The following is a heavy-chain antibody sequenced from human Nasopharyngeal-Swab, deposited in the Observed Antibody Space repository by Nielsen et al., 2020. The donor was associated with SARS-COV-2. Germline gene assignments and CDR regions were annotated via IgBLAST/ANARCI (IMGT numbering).Heavy chain of an antibody. V-gene: IGHV4-39*01. Sequence: WIRQPPGKGLEWIGSIYYSGSTYNNPTLKRRDTISVDTSKNQFSLKLSAVTAADTSVYYCASPLCCGELLPASYYYYGMDVWGQGTTVTVSS. CDR2: IYYSGST. D-gene: IGHD3-10*01. CDR3: ASPLCCGELLPASYYYYGMDV. J-gene: IGHJ6*02.